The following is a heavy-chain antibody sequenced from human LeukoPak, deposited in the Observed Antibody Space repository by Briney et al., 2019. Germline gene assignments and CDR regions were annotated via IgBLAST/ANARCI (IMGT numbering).Heavy chain of an antibody. CDR2: IYSGGST. D-gene: IGHD2-21*01. CDR3: ALIGVVIPPDTYDV. CDR1: GFTVSSNY. V-gene: IGHV3-66*01. Sequence: GGSLRLSCAASGFTVSSNYMSWVRQAPGQGLEWVSVIYSGGSTYYADSVKGRFTISRDNSKKTLYLQMDSLRTEDTAFYYCALIGVVIPPDTYDVWGQGTLVTVSS. J-gene: IGHJ3*01.